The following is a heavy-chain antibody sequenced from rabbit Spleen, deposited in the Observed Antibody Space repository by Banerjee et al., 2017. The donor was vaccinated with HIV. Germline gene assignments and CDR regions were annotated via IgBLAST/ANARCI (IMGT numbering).Heavy chain of an antibody. CDR1: GFSFSYSDY. CDR2: IGAGFIDTT. D-gene: IGHD7-1*01. CDR3: ARFYAGYGDFGYAAM. J-gene: IGHJ6*01. Sequence: QEQLVESGGGLVKPGASLTLICTASGFSFSYSDYMCWVRQPPGKGPEWIACIGAGFIDTTYYATWAKGRFTISKTSSTTVTLQMTSLTAADTATYFCARFYAGYGDFGYAAMWGPGTLVTVS. V-gene: IGHV1S45*01.